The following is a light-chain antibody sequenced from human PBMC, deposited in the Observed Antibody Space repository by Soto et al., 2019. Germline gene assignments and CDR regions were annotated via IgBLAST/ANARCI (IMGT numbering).Light chain of an antibody. CDR3: QQYGSSPGT. J-gene: IGKJ1*01. CDR1: QSVSSSY. V-gene: IGKV3-20*01. Sequence: EIVLTQSPGTLSLSPGERATLSCRASQSVSSSYLAWYQQKPGQAPRLLIYGASSRATGIPDRFSGSASGTDFTLTISRLEPEDFAVYYCQQYGSSPGTFAQGTKVEIQ. CDR2: GAS.